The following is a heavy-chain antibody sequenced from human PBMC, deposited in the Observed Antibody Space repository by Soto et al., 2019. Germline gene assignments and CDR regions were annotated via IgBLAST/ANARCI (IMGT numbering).Heavy chain of an antibody. J-gene: IGHJ5*02. D-gene: IGHD3-16*01. V-gene: IGHV3-11*05. Sequence: QVQLVESGGGFVKPGGSLRLSCATSGFTLSDYYMSWIRQAPGKGLEWLSYISSSTTSTNYADSVKGRFTISRDNAKNSLYLQMNSLRADDTAIYYCARGKLGLMGGWFDPWGQGTLVTVSS. CDR1: GFTLSDYY. CDR3: ARGKLGLMGGWFDP. CDR2: ISSSTTST.